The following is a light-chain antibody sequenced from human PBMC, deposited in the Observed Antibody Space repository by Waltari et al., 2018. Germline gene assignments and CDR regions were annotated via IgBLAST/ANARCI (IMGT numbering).Light chain of an antibody. J-gene: IGKJ1*01. Sequence: DIQMTQSPSSLSASVGDRVTITCRASQGITTYLAWYQHKPGKVPTLLIYAASTLQSGVPSRFSGSGSGTDFTLTISSLQPEDVATYYCQKYDSAPRTFGQGTKVEIK. V-gene: IGKV1-27*01. CDR3: QKYDSAPRT. CDR1: QGITTY. CDR2: AAS.